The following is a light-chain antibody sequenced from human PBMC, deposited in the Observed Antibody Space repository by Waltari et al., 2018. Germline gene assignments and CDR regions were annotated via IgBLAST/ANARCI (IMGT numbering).Light chain of an antibody. CDR2: YAS. Sequence: IVLTQSPDFKSVTPKEKVTMTCRASQSIDDGVHWYQQKPNQSPKLLIKYASQSLSGVPSRFSGSGSGTDFTLTINSLEAEDAATYYCHQSSTLPQTFGGGTKVEIK. J-gene: IGKJ4*01. V-gene: IGKV6-21*01. CDR3: HQSSTLPQT. CDR1: QSIDDG.